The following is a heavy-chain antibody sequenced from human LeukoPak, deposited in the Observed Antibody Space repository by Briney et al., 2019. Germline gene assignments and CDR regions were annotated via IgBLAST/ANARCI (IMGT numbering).Heavy chain of an antibody. CDR2: IKQDGSEK. CDR1: GFTFSNYW. CDR3: VRACGSAACPFYFHY. V-gene: IGHV3-7*01. D-gene: IGHD2-21*01. Sequence: GGSLRLSCAASGFTFSNYWMTWVRQAPGKGLEWVATIKQDGSEKYYVDSVQGRFTISRDNAQNSLYLQLNSLRAQDSALYYCVRACGSAACPFYFHYWGQGTLVTVSS. J-gene: IGHJ4*02.